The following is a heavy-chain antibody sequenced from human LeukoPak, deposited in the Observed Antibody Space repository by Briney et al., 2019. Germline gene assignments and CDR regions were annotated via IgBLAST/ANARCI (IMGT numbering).Heavy chain of an antibody. CDR1: GYSFTNYW. D-gene: IGHD3-10*01. CDR2: IWPGDSDT. Sequence: GESLKISCKGSGYSFTNYWIGWVRQMPGKGLEWMGIIWPGDSDTKYSPSFQGQVTISADKSISTAYLQWSSLKASDSAMYYCARPTMVRERELLGCSDYWGQGTLVTVSS. J-gene: IGHJ4*02. V-gene: IGHV5-51*01. CDR3: ARPTMVRERELLGCSDY.